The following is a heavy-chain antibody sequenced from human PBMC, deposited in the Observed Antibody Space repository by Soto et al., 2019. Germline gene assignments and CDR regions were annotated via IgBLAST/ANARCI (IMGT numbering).Heavy chain of an antibody. CDR2: ISDSGGST. D-gene: IGHD2-21*02. V-gene: IGHV3-23*01. CDR1: GYTFSNYA. CDR3: AKDRLVLSYFYYGMDV. Sequence: ELQLLESGGGLVQPGGSLRLSCVASGYTFSNYAMSWVRQAPGKGLEWVSGISDSGGSTYYADSVKGRFTISRDNSKHTLYLQMNSLRAEDTAVYYCAKDRLVLSYFYYGMDVWGQGTTVTVYS. J-gene: IGHJ6*02.